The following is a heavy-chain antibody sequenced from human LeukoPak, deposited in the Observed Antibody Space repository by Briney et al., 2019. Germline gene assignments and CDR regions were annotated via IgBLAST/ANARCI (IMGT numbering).Heavy chain of an antibody. CDR1: GFTFSSYA. Sequence: PGGSLRLSCAASGFTFSSYAMHWVRQAPGKGLEYVSAISSNGGSTYYANSVKGRFTISRDNSKNTLYLQMGSLRAEDMAVYYCARALWGSSPADDAFDIWGQGTMVTVSS. D-gene: IGHD6-6*01. V-gene: IGHV3-64*01. J-gene: IGHJ3*02. CDR2: ISSNGGST. CDR3: ARALWGSSPADDAFDI.